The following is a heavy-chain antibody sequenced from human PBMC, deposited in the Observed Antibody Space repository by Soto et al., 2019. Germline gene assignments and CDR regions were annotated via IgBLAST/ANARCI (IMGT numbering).Heavy chain of an antibody. V-gene: IGHV4-30-2*01. CDR3: ARGQFYSGSRSFYNLMFDV. CDR2: IYPTGTF. Sequence: SETLSLTCAVSGGSIGGVGYSWSWIRPPPXGGLEWIGYIYPTGTFIKSPSLKTRLTMSLDTSNNQFSLTLRSMTAADSAVYFFARGQFYSGSRSFYNLMFDVWGQGIQVTVSS. CDR1: GGSIGGVGYS. D-gene: IGHD3-10*01. J-gene: IGHJ5*02.